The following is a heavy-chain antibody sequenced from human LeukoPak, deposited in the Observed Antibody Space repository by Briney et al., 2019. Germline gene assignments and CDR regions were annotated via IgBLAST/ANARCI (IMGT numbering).Heavy chain of an antibody. V-gene: IGHV4-59*12. Sequence: SETLSLTCTVSGGSISSYYWSWIRQPPGRGLEWIGYIYYSGSTNYNPSLKSRVTISVDTSKNQFSLKLRSVTAADTAVYYCARIYCGGDCYLVAWGQGTLVTVSS. CDR3: ARIYCGGDCYLVA. CDR2: IYYSGST. D-gene: IGHD2-21*02. CDR1: GGSISSYY. J-gene: IGHJ4*02.